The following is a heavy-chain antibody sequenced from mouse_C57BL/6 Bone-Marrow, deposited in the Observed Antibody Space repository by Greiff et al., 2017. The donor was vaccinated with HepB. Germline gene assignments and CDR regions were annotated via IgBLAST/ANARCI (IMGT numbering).Heavy chain of an antibody. CDR3: AREGGRYGPGAMDY. V-gene: IGHV1-49*01. Sequence: LQQPGAELVMPGASVKLSCKASGYTFTSYWMHWVKQRPGHGLEWIGSFTMYSDATEYSENFKGKATLTANTSSSTAYMELSSLTSEDSAVYYCAREGGRYGPGAMDYWGQGTSVTVSS. D-gene: IGHD1-1*02. CDR1: GYTFTSYW. CDR2: FTMYSDAT. J-gene: IGHJ4*01.